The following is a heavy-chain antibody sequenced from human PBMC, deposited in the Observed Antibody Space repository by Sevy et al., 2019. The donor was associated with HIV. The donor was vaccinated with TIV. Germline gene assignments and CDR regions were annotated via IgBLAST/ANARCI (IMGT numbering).Heavy chain of an antibody. CDR1: GFSISGYG. D-gene: IGHD6-19*01. CDR3: AREDIRVAGIGYYFHS. Sequence: GGSLRLSCAASGFSISGYGMHWVRQAPGKGLEWVAVIWYDGTNKEYADSVKGRFTISRDNSKNTLYLQMNSRRAEDTAGYYCAREDIRVAGIGYYFHSWGQGALVTVSS. CDR2: IWYDGTNK. V-gene: IGHV3-33*01. J-gene: IGHJ4*02.